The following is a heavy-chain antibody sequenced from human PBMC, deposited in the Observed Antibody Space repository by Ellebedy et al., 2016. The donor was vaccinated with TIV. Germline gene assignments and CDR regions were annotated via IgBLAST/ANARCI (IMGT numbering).Heavy chain of an antibody. CDR2: INHSGST. J-gene: IGHJ4*02. CDR3: ARGGNWAFDY. CDR1: GGSFSDYY. Sequence: SETLSLTCAVYGGSFSDYYWTWIRQPPGKGLEWIGEINHSGSTNYNPSLKSRVSISVDMSKNQFSLRLSSVTAADTAVYYCARGGNWAFDYWGQGAMVTVSS. V-gene: IGHV4-34*01. D-gene: IGHD3-16*01.